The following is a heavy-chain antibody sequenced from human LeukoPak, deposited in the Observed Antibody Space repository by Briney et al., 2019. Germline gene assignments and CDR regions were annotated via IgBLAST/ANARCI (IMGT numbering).Heavy chain of an antibody. D-gene: IGHD1-26*01. CDR1: GYTFTSYG. CDR3: ARVKVYGWELLQSYAFDI. CDR2: ISAYNGNT. Sequence: ASVKVSCKASGYTFTSYGISWVRQAPGQGLEWMGWISAYNGNTNYAQKLQGRVTMTTDTSTSTAYMELRSLRSDDTAVYYCARVKVYGWELLQSYAFDIWGQGTMVTVSS. J-gene: IGHJ3*02. V-gene: IGHV1-18*01.